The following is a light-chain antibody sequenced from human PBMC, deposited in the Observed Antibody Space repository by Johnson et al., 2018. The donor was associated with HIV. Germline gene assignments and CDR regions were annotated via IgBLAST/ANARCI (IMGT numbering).Light chain of an antibody. CDR2: DNN. Sequence: QPVLTQPPSVSAAPGQKVTISCSGSSSNIGNNYVSWYQQLPGTAPKLLIYDNNKRPSGIPDRFSASKSGTSATLAITGLQTGDEADYYCGAWDSGLTAHFVFGSGTTITVL. CDR1: SSNIGNNY. CDR3: GAWDSGLTAHFV. V-gene: IGLV1-51*01. J-gene: IGLJ1*01.